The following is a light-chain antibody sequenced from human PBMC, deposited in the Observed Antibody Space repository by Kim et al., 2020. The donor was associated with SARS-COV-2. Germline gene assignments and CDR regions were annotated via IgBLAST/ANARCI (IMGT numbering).Light chain of an antibody. CDR1: ALPNQY. V-gene: IGLV3-25*03. CDR3: QSSDSSETFWV. J-gene: IGLJ3*02. CDR2: EDT. Sequence: SYELTQPPSVSVSPGQTARITCSGDALPNQYAYWFQQKPGQAPVLVIYEDTERPSGIPERFSGSTTGTTVTLTISGVQAEDEADYYCQSSDSSETFWVFG.